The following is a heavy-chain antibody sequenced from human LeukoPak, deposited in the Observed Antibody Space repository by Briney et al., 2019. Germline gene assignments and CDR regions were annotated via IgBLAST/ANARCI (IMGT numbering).Heavy chain of an antibody. CDR2: ISGSGSST. V-gene: IGHV3-23*01. J-gene: IGHJ4*02. CDR3: AKDRGYSGYGYLDY. D-gene: IGHD5-12*01. CDR1: GLTYNSYA. Sequence: GGPLTLPCAASGLTYNSYAMIGLRQAPGKGLEWVSAISGSGSSTYYADSVKGRFTITRDKSKNTLYLQMNNLRAEDTAVYYCAKDRGYSGYGYLDYWGQGTLVTVSS.